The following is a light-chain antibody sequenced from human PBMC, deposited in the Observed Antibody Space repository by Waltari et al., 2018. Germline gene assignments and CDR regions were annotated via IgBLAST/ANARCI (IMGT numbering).Light chain of an antibody. CDR2: TSS. CDR3: QQLNTYPII. V-gene: IGKV1-9*01. J-gene: IGKJ5*01. Sequence: DIQLTQSPSFLSASVGDRVTITCRASQAISIFLAWYQEKPGKAPKLLIFTSSPLQSGVPTKVSGSGSGTEFTLTISNLQPEDSATYYCQQLNTYPIIFGQGTRLEIK. CDR1: QAISIF.